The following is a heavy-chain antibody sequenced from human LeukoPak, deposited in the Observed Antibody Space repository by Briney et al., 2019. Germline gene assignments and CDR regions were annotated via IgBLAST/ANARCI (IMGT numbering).Heavy chain of an antibody. CDR1: GYSISSGYY. J-gene: IGHJ4*02. Sequence: SSETLSLTCTVSGYSISSGYYWGWIRPPPGKGLEWIGNIYHSGSTYYNPSLKSRVTISVDTSKNQFYLKMRSVTAADTAVYHCARAETYSSGWYDPFFDYWGQGTLVTVST. CDR2: IYHSGST. D-gene: IGHD6-19*01. V-gene: IGHV4-38-2*02. CDR3: ARAETYSSGWYDPFFDY.